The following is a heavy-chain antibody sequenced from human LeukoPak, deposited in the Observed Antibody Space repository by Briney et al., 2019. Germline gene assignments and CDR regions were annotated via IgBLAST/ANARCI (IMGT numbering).Heavy chain of an antibody. CDR3: AKVRQRLVLDQFDS. D-gene: IGHD6-19*01. CDR2: ISGVGGST. CDR1: GFTFSSYA. J-gene: IGHJ4*02. Sequence: GGSLRLTCAASGFTFSSYAMTWVRQAPGKGLEWVSVISGVGGSTYYADSVRGRFTISRDNSKNTLYLQMNSLRAEDTAVYYCAKVRQRLVLDQFDSWGQGTLVTVSS. V-gene: IGHV3-23*01.